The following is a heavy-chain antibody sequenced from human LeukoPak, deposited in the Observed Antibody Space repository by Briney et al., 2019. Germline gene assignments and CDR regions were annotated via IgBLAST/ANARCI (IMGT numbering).Heavy chain of an antibody. CDR3: ARDRAARPTTSFDY. J-gene: IGHJ4*02. Sequence: ASVTVSCKASGYTFTSYGISWVRQAPGQGLEWMGWISAYNGNTNYAQKLQGRVTMTTDTSTSTAYMELRSLRSDDTAVYYCARDRAARPTTSFDYWGQGTLVTVSS. D-gene: IGHD6-6*01. V-gene: IGHV1-18*01. CDR2: ISAYNGNT. CDR1: GYTFTSYG.